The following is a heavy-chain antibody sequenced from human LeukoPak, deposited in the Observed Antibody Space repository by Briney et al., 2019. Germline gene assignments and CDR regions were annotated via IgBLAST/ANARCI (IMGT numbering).Heavy chain of an antibody. V-gene: IGHV3-23*01. J-gene: IGHJ4*02. D-gene: IGHD3-16*01. Sequence: GGSLRLSCAASGFTFSSYAMSWVRQAPGKGLEWVSAISGSGGSTYYADSVKGRFTISGDNSKNTLYLQMNSLRAEDTAVYYCAKVYDYDYVWGIDCWGQGTLVTVSS. CDR2: ISGSGGST. CDR3: AKVYDYDYVWGIDC. CDR1: GFTFSSYA.